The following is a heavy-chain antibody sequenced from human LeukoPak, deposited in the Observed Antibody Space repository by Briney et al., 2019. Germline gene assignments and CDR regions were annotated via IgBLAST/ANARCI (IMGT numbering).Heavy chain of an antibody. V-gene: IGHV3-30*02. D-gene: IGHD6-13*01. CDR2: IRYDGSNK. Sequence: GGSLRLSCAASGFTFSSYGMHWVRQAPGKGLEWVAFIRYDGSNKYYADSVKGRFTISRDNSMNTLYLQMNSLRAEDTAVYYCAKDFSSSWHAGIDYWGQGTLVTVSS. J-gene: IGHJ4*02. CDR1: GFTFSSYG. CDR3: AKDFSSSWHAGIDY.